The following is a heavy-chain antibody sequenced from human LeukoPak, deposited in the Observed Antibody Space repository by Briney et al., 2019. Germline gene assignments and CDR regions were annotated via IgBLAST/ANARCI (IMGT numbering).Heavy chain of an antibody. CDR1: GSTLYMYA. CDR3: AKDRPNFHENSGHYYRRDGDS. V-gene: IGHV3-23*01. J-gene: IGHJ5*01. Sequence: PGGSLRLSCQASGSTLYMYAMSWVRQAPGKGLEWVASMCGTAGCTFYPDSVKGRFTISRDNSKNVLYLRMNSLTAEDTAIYYCAKDRPNFHENSGHYYRRDGDSWGQGTLVTVSS. CDR2: MCGTAGCT. D-gene: IGHD3-22*01.